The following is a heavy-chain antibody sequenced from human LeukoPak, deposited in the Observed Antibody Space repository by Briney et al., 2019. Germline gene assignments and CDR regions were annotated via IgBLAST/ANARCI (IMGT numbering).Heavy chain of an antibody. J-gene: IGHJ5*02. CDR1: GYTFTSYG. V-gene: IGHV1-2*02. D-gene: IGHD4/OR15-4a*01. CDR3: ARGYEYGWYDP. Sequence: ASVKVSCKASGYTFTSYGISWVRQAPGQGLEWMGWINPKTGATNYAQKFQGRVTMTRETSITTGNMELSSLRSDDTAMYYCARGYEYGWYDPWGQGTLVTVSS. CDR2: INPKTGAT.